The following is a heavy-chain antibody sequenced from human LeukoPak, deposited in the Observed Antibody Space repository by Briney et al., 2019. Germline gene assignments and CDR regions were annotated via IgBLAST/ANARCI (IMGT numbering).Heavy chain of an antibody. D-gene: IGHD2-15*01. Sequence: PSETLSLTCTVSGXSISSSSYYWAWIRQPPGKGLEWIGSMYQSGSTYYNPFLNSRVTISIDTSKNQFSLKLSTVTAADTAVYYCAKRGSGDGYYFDYWGQGALVTVSS. CDR2: MYQSGST. V-gene: IGHV4-39*01. CDR3: AKRGSGDGYYFDY. CDR1: GXSISSSSYY. J-gene: IGHJ4*02.